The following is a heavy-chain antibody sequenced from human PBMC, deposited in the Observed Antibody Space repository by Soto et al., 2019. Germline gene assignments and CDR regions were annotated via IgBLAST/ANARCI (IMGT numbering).Heavy chain of an antibody. V-gene: IGHV3-23*01. CDR3: AKGERGLLWFGELLRT. Sequence: GGSLRLSCAASGFTFSSYAMSWVRQAPGKGLEWVSAISGSGGSTYYADSVKGRFTISRDNSKNTLYLQMNSLRAEDTAVYYCAKGERGLLWFGELLRTWGQGTLVTVSS. CDR1: GFTFSSYA. CDR2: ISGSGGST. D-gene: IGHD3-10*01. J-gene: IGHJ5*02.